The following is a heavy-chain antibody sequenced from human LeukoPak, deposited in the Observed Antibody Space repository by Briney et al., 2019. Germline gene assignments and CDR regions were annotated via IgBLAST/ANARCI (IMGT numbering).Heavy chain of an antibody. CDR1: GGSISSDRFY. CDR2: IKSSNT. CDR3: ARVPDWTYVPDY. V-gene: IGHV4-61*02. Sequence: SETLSLTCTVSGGSISSDRFYWTWVRQPAGKGLEWIGRIKSSNTNYNPSLKSRVSISLDTSTNQFSLKLSSLTAADTAVYYCARVPDWTYVPDYWGQGALVTVSS. J-gene: IGHJ4*02. D-gene: IGHD3-16*01.